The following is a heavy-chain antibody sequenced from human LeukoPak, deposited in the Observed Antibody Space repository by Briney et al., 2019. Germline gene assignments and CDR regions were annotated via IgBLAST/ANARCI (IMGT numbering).Heavy chain of an antibody. D-gene: IGHD6-19*01. Sequence: PGGSLILSCATSGFTVSSNYMSRVRQAPGKGLEWVSVIYDSGTTYYADSVKGRFLIFRDTSKNTVDLQMNSLRVEDTAVYYCAGRRSSGWYAYWGQGTLVTVST. CDR3: AGRRSSGWYAY. CDR1: GFTVSSNY. V-gene: IGHV3-53*01. J-gene: IGHJ4*02. CDR2: IYDSGTT.